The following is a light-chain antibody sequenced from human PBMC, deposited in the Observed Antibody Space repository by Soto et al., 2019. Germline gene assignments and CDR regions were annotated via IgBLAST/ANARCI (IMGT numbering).Light chain of an antibody. V-gene: IGKV3-11*01. CDR2: DTS. CDR1: QTVSNK. Sequence: IVSTQPPATLFSPPEEGATLSCLASQTVSNKLAWYQHKPGQAPRLLIYDTSNRATGIPARFSGSGSGTDFTLTISSLQPEDFAVYYCHQCKGMPRTFGQGTKVDIK. CDR3: HQCKGMPRT. J-gene: IGKJ1*01.